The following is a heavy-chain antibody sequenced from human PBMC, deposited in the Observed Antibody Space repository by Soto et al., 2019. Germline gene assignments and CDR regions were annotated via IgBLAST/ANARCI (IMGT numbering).Heavy chain of an antibody. CDR1: GGTFSSYA. J-gene: IGHJ4*02. V-gene: IGHV1-69*06. Sequence: SVKVSCKASGGTFSSYAISWVRQAPGQGLEWMGGIIPIFGTANYAQKFQGRVTITADKSTSTAYMELSSLRSEDTAGYYCARGRKTMVRGATLDYWGQGTLVTVSS. CDR3: ARGRKTMVRGATLDY. D-gene: IGHD3-10*01. CDR2: IIPIFGTA.